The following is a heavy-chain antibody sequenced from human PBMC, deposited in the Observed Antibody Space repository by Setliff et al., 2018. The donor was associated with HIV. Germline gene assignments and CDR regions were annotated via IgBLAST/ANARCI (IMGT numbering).Heavy chain of an antibody. Sequence: ASVKVSCKASGYTFSSHGITWVRQVPGQGLEWMGWISDYTGNTNYAQKFQARVTMTIDSSTTTAYMELRSLRADVTALYYCARYASYTSDWREAFDIWGQGTMVTVSS. CDR2: ISDYTGNT. J-gene: IGHJ3*02. CDR1: GYTFSSHG. D-gene: IGHD6-19*01. CDR3: ARYASYTSDWREAFDI. V-gene: IGHV1-18*01.